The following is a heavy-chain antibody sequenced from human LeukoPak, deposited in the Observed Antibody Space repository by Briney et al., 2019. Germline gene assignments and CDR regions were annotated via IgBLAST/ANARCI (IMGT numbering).Heavy chain of an antibody. J-gene: IGHJ4*02. CDR3: ARVGRPESFQVYYFDY. CDR1: GFTFSSYG. V-gene: IGHV3-30*03. CDR2: ISYDGSNK. D-gene: IGHD1-1*01. Sequence: GGSLRLSCAASGFTFSSYGMHWVRQAPGKGLEWVAVISYDGSNKYYADSVKGRFTISRDNAKNSLYLQMNSLRAEDTAVYYCARVGRPESFQVYYFDYWGQGTLVTVSS.